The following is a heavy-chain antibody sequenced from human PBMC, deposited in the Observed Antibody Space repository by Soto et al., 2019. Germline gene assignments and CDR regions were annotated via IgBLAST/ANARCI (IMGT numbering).Heavy chain of an antibody. CDR2: IYYSGST. CDR3: TRAQTVGTLVYFDY. Sequence: PSETLSLTCTVSGGSISSGGYYWSWIRQHPGKGLECVGYIYYSGSTYYNPSLKSRVTISVDTSKNQFSLKLSSVTAADTAVYYCTRAQTVGTLVYFDYSGERRLLTV. D-gene: IGHD2-8*02. V-gene: IGHV4-31*03. J-gene: IGHJ4*02. CDR1: GGSISSGGYY.